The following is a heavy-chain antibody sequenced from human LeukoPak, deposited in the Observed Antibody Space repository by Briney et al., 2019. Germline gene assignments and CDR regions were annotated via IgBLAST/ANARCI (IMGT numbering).Heavy chain of an antibody. V-gene: IGHV4-39*01. D-gene: IGHD4-17*01. CDR2: IYYSGST. CDR3: ARHVQAYGDSTGHFDL. CDR1: GGFISSSSYY. J-gene: IGHJ2*01. Sequence: SETLSRTCTVSGGFISSSSYYWGWIRQPPGRGVERIGSIYYSGSTYYNPSLKSRVTISVDTSKNQFSLKLSSVTAADTAVYYCARHVQAYGDSTGHFDLWGRGTLVTVSS.